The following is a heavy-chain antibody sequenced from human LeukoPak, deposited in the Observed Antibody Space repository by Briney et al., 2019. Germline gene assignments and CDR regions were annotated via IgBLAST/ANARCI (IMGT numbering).Heavy chain of an antibody. CDR2: INPSGGST. D-gene: IGHD3-3*01. V-gene: IGHV1-46*03. CDR1: GYTFTSYY. Sequence: ASVKVSCKASGYTFTSYYMHWVRQAPGQGLEWMGIINPSGGSTSYAQKFQGRVTMTRDTSTSTVYMELSNLRSEDTAVYYCARDGRVHYDFWSGYYRDEVWFDPWGQGTLVTVSS. J-gene: IGHJ5*02. CDR3: ARDGRVHYDFWSGYYRDEVWFDP.